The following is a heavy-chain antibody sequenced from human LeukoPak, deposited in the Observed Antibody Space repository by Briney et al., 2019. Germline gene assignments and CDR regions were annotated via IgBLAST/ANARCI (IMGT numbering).Heavy chain of an antibody. CDR1: GYSISSGYY. V-gene: IGHV4-38-2*02. J-gene: IGHJ4*02. CDR3: ARDYSGSHDY. Sequence: SETLSLTCTVSGYSISSGYYWGWIRQPPGKGLEWIGSIYHSGSTYYNPSLKSRVTISVDTSKNQFSLKLSSVTAADTAVYYCARDYSGSHDYWGQGTLVTVSS. CDR2: IYHSGST. D-gene: IGHD1-26*01.